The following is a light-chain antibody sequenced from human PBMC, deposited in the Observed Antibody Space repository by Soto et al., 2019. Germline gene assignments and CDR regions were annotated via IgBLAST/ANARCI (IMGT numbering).Light chain of an antibody. Sequence: EIVLTQSPATLSLSPGERATLSCRASQSVRIFLAWYQQKPGQAPRLLIYDASNRATGIPDRFSGSGSVTDFTLTICSLEPEDFAVYYCQQRGNWPLYTFGQGTKVEMK. CDR3: QQRGNWPLYT. V-gene: IGKV3-11*01. CDR2: DAS. CDR1: QSVRIF. J-gene: IGKJ2*01.